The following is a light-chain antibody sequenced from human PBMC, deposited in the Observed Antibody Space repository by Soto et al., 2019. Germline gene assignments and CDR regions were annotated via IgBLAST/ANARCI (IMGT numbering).Light chain of an antibody. CDR2: GAS. J-gene: IGKJ4*01. Sequence: ELVMTQSPATLSVSPGERATLSCRASQSVNSNLAWYQQKPGQAPSLLIYGASTRATGIPTRFSGSGSGTEFTLIIRSLQSEDFAVYYCQQYNNWPLGFGGGTKVEIK. CDR1: QSVNSN. CDR3: QQYNNWPLG. V-gene: IGKV3-15*01.